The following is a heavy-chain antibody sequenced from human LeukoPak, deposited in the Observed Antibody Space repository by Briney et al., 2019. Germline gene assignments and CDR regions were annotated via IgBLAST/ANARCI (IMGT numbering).Heavy chain of an antibody. J-gene: IGHJ4*02. CDR1: GYTFTSYD. Sequence: GASVKVSCKASGYTFTSYDINWVRQATGQGLEWMGWMNPNSGNTGYAQKFQGRVTMTRNTSISTAYMELSSPRSEDTAVYYCARGRGIRYFDWLLNYWGQGTLVTVSS. CDR2: MNPNSGNT. CDR3: ARGRGIRYFDWLLNY. D-gene: IGHD3-9*01. V-gene: IGHV1-8*01.